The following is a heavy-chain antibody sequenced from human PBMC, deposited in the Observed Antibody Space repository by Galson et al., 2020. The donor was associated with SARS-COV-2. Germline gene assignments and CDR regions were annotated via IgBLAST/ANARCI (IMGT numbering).Heavy chain of an antibody. CDR3: AKSTYYYDSSGYYYVPDYYYYGMDV. D-gene: IGHD3-22*01. CDR1: GFTFSSYG. V-gene: IGHV3-33*06. J-gene: IGHJ6*02. CDR2: IWYDGSNK. Sequence: GGSLRLSCAASGFTFSSYGMHWVRQAPGKGLEWVAVIWYDGSNKYYADSVQGRFTISRDNSKNTLYLQMHSLRAEDTAVYYCAKSTYYYDSSGYYYVPDYYYYGMDVWGQGTTVAVSS.